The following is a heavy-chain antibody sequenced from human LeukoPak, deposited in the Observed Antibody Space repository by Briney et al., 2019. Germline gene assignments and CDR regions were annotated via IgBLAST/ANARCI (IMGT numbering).Heavy chain of an antibody. D-gene: IGHD3-10*01. Sequence: SETLSLTCTVSGASLSPNYWSWIRQPPGRGLEWIGYIYYSGSTDYNPSLKSRVTISVDTSKNQVSLKLHSVTAADTAVYYCARGHYGSGTGTYPDWGQGTLVTVSS. J-gene: IGHJ4*02. CDR1: GASLSPNY. CDR3: ARGHYGSGTGTYPD. CDR2: IYYSGST. V-gene: IGHV4-59*01.